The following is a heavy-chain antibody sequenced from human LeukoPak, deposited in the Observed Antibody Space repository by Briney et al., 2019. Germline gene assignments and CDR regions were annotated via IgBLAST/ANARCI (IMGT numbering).Heavy chain of an antibody. Sequence: GGSLRLSCAASGFTFSSYGMHWVRQAPGKGLEWVAFKRHYGNNKYYADSVKGRFTISRDNAKNSLYLQMNSLRAEDTAVYYCARDGTVTTLAYYYYYMDVWGKGTTVTISS. CDR2: KRHYGNNK. CDR1: GFTFSSYG. J-gene: IGHJ6*03. D-gene: IGHD4-17*01. V-gene: IGHV3-30*02. CDR3: ARDGTVTTLAYYYYYMDV.